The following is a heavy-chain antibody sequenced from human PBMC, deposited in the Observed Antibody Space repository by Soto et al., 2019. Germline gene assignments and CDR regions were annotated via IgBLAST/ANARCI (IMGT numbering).Heavy chain of an antibody. J-gene: IGHJ5*02. CDR3: AREATQNNWFDP. CDR1: GFTFSSYG. V-gene: IGHV3-33*01. Sequence: QVPLVESGGGVVQPGRSLRLSCAASGFTFSSYGMHWVRQAPGKGLEWVAVIWYDGSNKYYADSVKGRFTISRDNSKNTLYLQMNSLRAEDTAVYYCAREATQNNWFDPWGQGTLVTVSS. CDR2: IWYDGSNK.